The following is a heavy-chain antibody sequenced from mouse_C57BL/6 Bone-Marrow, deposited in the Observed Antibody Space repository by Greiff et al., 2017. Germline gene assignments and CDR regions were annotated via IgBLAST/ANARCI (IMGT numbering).Heavy chain of an antibody. CDR1: GFTFSDYG. V-gene: IGHV5-17*01. CDR2: ISSGSSTI. J-gene: IGHJ4*01. D-gene: IGHD1-1*01. CDR3: ARCGSRVYAMDY. Sequence: EVKLVESGGGLVKPGGSLKLSCAASGFTFSDYGMHWVRQAPEKGLEWVAYISSGSSTIYYADTVKGRFTISRDNAKNTLFLQMTSLRSEDTAMYYCARCGSRVYAMDYWGQGTSVTVSS.